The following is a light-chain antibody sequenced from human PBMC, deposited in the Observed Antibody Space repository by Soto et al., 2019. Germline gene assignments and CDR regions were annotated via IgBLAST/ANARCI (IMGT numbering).Light chain of an antibody. CDR2: AAS. Sequence: DIQMTRSPSTLSGSVGDRVTITCRASQTISSWLAWYQQKPGKAPKLLIYAASSLQSGVPSRFSGSGSGTEFTLTISSLQPDDFATYYCQQYNSYWTFGQGTKVDIK. J-gene: IGKJ1*01. CDR3: QQYNSYWT. V-gene: IGKV1-5*01. CDR1: QTISSW.